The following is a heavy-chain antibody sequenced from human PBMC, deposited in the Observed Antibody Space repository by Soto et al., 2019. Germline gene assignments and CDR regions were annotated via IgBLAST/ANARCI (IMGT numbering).Heavy chain of an antibody. J-gene: IGHJ5*02. CDR1: GYTFTSYY. CDR3: ARDLIVAGLKNWFEP. Sequence: GASVKVSCKASGYTFTSYYMHWVRQAPGQGLEWMGIINPSGGSTSYAQKFQGRVTMTRDTSTSTVYMELSSLRSEDTAVYYCARDLIVAGLKNWFEPWGQGTLVTVSS. V-gene: IGHV1-46*01. CDR2: INPSGGST. D-gene: IGHD2-15*01.